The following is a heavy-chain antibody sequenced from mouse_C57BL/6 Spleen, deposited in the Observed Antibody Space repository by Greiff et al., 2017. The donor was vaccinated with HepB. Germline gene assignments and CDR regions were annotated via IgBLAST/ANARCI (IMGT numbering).Heavy chain of an antibody. Sequence: QVQLKQSGAELVKPGASVKISCKASGYAFSSYWMNWVKQRPGKGLEWIGQIYPGDGDTNYNGKFKGKATLTADKSSSTAYMQLSSLTSEDSAVYFCARGHYSNYYWYFDVWGTGTTVTVSS. D-gene: IGHD2-5*01. CDR2: IYPGDGDT. CDR1: GYAFSSYW. CDR3: ARGHYSNYYWYFDV. V-gene: IGHV1-80*01. J-gene: IGHJ1*03.